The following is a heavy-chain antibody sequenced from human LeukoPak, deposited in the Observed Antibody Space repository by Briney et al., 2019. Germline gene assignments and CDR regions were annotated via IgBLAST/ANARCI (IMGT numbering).Heavy chain of an antibody. J-gene: IGHJ6*02. CDR3: ATASGYGYYYYYGMDV. Sequence: ASVKVSCKVSGYTLTELSMHWVRQAPGKGLEWMGGFDPEDGETIYAQKFQGRVTMTEDTSTDTAYMELSSLRAEDTAVYYCATASGYGYYYYYGMDVWGQGTTVTVSS. CDR1: GYTLTELS. V-gene: IGHV1-24*01. D-gene: IGHD3-22*01. CDR2: FDPEDGET.